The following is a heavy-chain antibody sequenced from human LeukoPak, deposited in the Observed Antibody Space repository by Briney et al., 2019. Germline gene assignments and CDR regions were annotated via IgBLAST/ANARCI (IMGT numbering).Heavy chain of an antibody. J-gene: IGHJ4*02. V-gene: IGHV4-61*02. CDR1: GGSISSGTYY. CDR3: ARDYYYGSGSYYNRYFDY. Sequence: PSETLSLTCTVSGGSISSGTYYWSWIRQPAGKGLEWIGRIYTSGSTNYNPSLKSRVTISVDTSKNQFSLKLSSVTAADTAVYYCARDYYYGSGSYYNRYFDYWGQGTLVTVSS. D-gene: IGHD3-10*01. CDR2: IYTSGST.